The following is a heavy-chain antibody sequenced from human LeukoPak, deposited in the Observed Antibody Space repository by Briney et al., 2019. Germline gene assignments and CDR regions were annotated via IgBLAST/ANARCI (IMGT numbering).Heavy chain of an antibody. J-gene: IGHJ4*02. Sequence: GGSLRLSCTASGFTLDEYAVSWVRQAPGKGLEWVSAISGSGGSTYYADSVKGRSTISRDNSKNTLYLQMNSLRAEDTAVYYCAKATRVVIGHSPVDYWGQGTLVTVSS. D-gene: IGHD3-10*01. V-gene: IGHV3-23*01. CDR1: GFTLDEYA. CDR2: ISGSGGST. CDR3: AKATRVVIGHSPVDY.